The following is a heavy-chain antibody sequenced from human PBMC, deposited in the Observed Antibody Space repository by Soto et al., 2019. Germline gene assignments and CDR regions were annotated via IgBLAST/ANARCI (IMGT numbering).Heavy chain of an antibody. CDR3: AKDEDVDTAIVNYYYYYGMDV. D-gene: IGHD5-18*01. J-gene: IGHJ6*02. CDR1: GFTFSSYA. CDR2: ISGSGGST. V-gene: IGHV3-23*01. Sequence: GGSLRLSCAASGFTFSSYAMSWVRQAPGKGLEWVSAISGSGGSTYYADSVEGRFTISRDNSKNTLYLQMNSLGAEDTAVYYCAKDEDVDTAIVNYYYYYGMDVWGQGTTVTVSS.